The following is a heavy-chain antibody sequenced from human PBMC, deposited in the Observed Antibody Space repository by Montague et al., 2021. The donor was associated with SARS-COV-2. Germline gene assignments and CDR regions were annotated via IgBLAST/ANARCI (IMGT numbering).Heavy chain of an antibody. Sequence: SETLSLTCTVSGGSISSSSYYWGWIRQPPGKGLEWIGSNYYTGSTYNNPPLKSRVTISVDPSKNQFSPKLSSVTAAATAVYYCARETCIAMLVVVTRYGLDVWGQETTVTVSS. CDR1: GGSISSSSYY. D-gene: IGHD3-22*01. CDR3: ARETCIAMLVVVTRYGLDV. V-gene: IGHV4-39*07. CDR2: NYYTGST. J-gene: IGHJ6*02.